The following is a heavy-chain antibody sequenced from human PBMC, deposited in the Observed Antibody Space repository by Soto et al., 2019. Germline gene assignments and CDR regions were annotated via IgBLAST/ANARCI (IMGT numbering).Heavy chain of an antibody. J-gene: IGHJ3*01. V-gene: IGHV4-59*01. CDR3: ARRWGDAFDF. CDR2: IYYSGST. CDR1: GGSISSYY. Sequence: SETLSLTCTVSGGSISSYYWGWIRRPPGKGLEWIGSIYYSGSTNYNPSLKSRVTISVDTSKNQFSLKLSSVTAADTAVYYCARRWGDAFDFWGQGTMVTVSS. D-gene: IGHD1-26*01.